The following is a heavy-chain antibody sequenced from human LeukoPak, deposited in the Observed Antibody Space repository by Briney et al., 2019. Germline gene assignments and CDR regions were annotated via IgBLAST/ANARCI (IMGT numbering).Heavy chain of an antibody. D-gene: IGHD2-21*02. Sequence: GGSLRLSCAASGFSISNSAMSWVRQAPGKGLEWVSAIYSGGSTYYADSVKGRFTISRDNSKNTLYLQMNSLRAEDTAVYYCAGAPMVTAIPGDEWGQGTLVTVSS. CDR3: AGAPMVTAIPGDE. J-gene: IGHJ4*02. CDR1: GFSISNSA. CDR2: IYSGGST. V-gene: IGHV3-66*01.